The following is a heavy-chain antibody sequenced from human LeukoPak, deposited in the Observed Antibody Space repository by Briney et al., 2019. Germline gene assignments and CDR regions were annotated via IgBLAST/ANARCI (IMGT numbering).Heavy chain of an antibody. V-gene: IGHV3-21*04. D-gene: IGHD6-13*01. CDR3: AKTRPLDSSSWSHGDY. CDR1: GFTFSSYS. J-gene: IGHJ4*02. Sequence: GGSLRLSCAASGFTFSSYSMNWVRQAPGKGLEWVAYISSSGTYIYYTDSVKGRFTISRDNAENSLYLQMNSLRAEDTAVYYCAKTRPLDSSSWSHGDYWGQGTLVTVSS. CDR2: ISSSGTYI.